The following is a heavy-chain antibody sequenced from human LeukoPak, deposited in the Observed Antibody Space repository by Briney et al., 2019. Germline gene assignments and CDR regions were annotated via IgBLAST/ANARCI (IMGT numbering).Heavy chain of an antibody. J-gene: IGHJ4*02. CDR1: GLTVSSNY. CDR3: AREFYYYDSSGRIDY. V-gene: IGHV3-66*02. Sequence: GGSLRLSCAASGLTVSSNYMSWVRQAPGKGLEWVSVIYSGGSTYYADSVKGRFTISRDNSKNTLYLQMNSLRAEDTAVYYCAREFYYYDSSGRIDYWGQGTLVTVSS. CDR2: IYSGGST. D-gene: IGHD3-22*01.